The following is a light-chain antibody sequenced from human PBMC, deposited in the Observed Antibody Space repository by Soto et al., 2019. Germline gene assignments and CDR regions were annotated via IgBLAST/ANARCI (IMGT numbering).Light chain of an antibody. J-gene: IGKJ2*01. CDR3: QQYDTYPLT. V-gene: IGKV1-5*03. CDR1: QSISTW. Sequence: DIQMTQSPSTLSASVGDTVTITCRASQSISTWLAWYQQKPGEAPKLLIHKASNLEYGVPSRFSGSASGTEFTLAISILQPDDFATYFCQQYDTYPLTFGQGTRLEIK. CDR2: KAS.